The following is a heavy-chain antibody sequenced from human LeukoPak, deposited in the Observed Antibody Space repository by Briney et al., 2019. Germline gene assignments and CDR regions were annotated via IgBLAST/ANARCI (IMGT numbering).Heavy chain of an antibody. J-gene: IGHJ4*02. Sequence: SETLSLTCTVSGGSISSYYWSWIRQPAGKGLEWIGRIYTSGSTNYNPSLKIRVTMSVDTSKNQFSLKLSSVTAADTAVYYCARDRYYYDSSGYYGFGYWGQGTLVTVSS. D-gene: IGHD3-22*01. CDR2: IYTSGST. V-gene: IGHV4-4*07. CDR1: GGSISSYY. CDR3: ARDRYYYDSSGYYGFGY.